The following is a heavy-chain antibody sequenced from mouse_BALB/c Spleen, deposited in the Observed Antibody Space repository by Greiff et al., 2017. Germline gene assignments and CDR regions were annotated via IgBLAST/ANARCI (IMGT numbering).Heavy chain of an antibody. CDR1: GFNIKDTY. J-gene: IGHJ4*01. CDR2: IDPANGTT. CDR3: ARQGYAMDY. Sequence: EVMLVESGAELVKPGASVKLSCTASGFNIKDTYMHWVKQRPEQGLEWIGRIDPANGTTKYDPKFQGKATITADTSSNTAYLQLSSLTSEDTAVYYCARQGYAMDYWGQGTSVTVSS. V-gene: IGHV14-3*02.